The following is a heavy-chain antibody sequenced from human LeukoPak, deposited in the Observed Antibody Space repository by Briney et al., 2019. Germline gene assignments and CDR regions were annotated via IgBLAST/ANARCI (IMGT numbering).Heavy chain of an antibody. CDR3: ARDGPRAAFDI. CDR1: GGSISSGSYY. CDR2: IYHSGST. D-gene: IGHD3-10*01. V-gene: IGHV4-30-2*01. Sequence: SETLSLTCTVSGGSISSGSYYWSWIRQPPGKGLEWIGYIYHSGSTYYNPSLKSRVTISVDRSKNQFSLKLSSVTAADTAVYYCARDGPRAAFDIWGQGTMVTVSS. J-gene: IGHJ3*02.